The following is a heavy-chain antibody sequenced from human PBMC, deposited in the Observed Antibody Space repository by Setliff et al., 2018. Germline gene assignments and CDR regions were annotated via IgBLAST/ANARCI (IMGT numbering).Heavy chain of an antibody. J-gene: IGHJ6*02. Sequence: ASVKVSCKASGYTFTSYAMHWVRQAPGQRLEWMGWINAGNGNTKYSQKFQGRFTISRDNTKNSLYLQMNSLRGEDTAVYHCTRDQDYYGMDVWGQGTTVTVSS. CDR2: INAGNGNT. CDR1: GYTFTSYA. V-gene: IGHV1-3*01. CDR3: TRDQDYYGMDV.